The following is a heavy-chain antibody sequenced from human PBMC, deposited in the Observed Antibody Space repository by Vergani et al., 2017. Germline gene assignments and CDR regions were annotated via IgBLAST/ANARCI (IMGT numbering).Heavy chain of an antibody. CDR1: GDSVISTDYH. CDR2: MDYSGST. Sequence: QVQLQESGPGLVKPSETLSLTCTVSGDSVISTDYHWGWIRQPPGKGLEWIGSMDYSGSTSYNPSLESRIPISFDTPKNQFYLGLTSVTAADTAVYYCASKRGAGWAAYCHAYDFWVPGALVGVSS. V-gene: IGHV4-39*01. J-gene: IGHJ4*02. CDR3: ASKRGAGWAAYCHAYDF. D-gene: IGHD6-19*01.